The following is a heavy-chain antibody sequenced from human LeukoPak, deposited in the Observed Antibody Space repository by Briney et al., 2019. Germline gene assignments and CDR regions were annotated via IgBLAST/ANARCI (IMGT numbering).Heavy chain of an antibody. J-gene: IGHJ3*02. CDR2: ISYDGSNK. Sequence: GGSLRLSCAASGFTVGSAWMSWVRQAPGKGLEWVAVISYDGSNKYYADSVKGRFTISRDNSKNTLYLQMNSLRAEDTAVYYCARGMAPRSGSNAFDIWGQGTMVTVSS. D-gene: IGHD5-24*01. V-gene: IGHV3-30-3*01. CDR3: ARGMAPRSGSNAFDI. CDR1: GFTVGSAW.